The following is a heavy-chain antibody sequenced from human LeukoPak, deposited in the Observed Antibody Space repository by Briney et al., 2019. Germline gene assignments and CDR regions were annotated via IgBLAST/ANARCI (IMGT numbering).Heavy chain of an antibody. D-gene: IGHD2-21*02. Sequence: GGSLRLSCAASGFTFKNSAMSWVRQAPGRGLEWVSTISGSRDNSYYADSVKGRFTISRDNSKNTLYLQMNSLRAEDTAVYYCAKSPRGDSNTFDYGGQGTLVTVSS. CDR3: AKSPRGDSNTFDY. CDR2: ISGSRDNS. CDR1: GFTFKNSA. V-gene: IGHV3-23*01. J-gene: IGHJ4*02.